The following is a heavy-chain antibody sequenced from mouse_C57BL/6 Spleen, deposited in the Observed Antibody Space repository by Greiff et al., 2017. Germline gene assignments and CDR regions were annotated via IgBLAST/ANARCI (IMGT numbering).Heavy chain of an antibody. V-gene: IGHV1-53*01. CDR2: INPSNGGT. CDR1: GYTFTSYW. CDR3: ARGGYGYDKWDFDV. Sequence: QVQLQQPGTELVKPGASVKLSCKASGYTFTSYWMHWVKQRPGQGLEWIGNINPSNGGTNYNEKFKSKATLTVDKSSSTAYMQLSSLTSEDSAVYYCARGGYGYDKWDFDVWGTGTTVTVSS. D-gene: IGHD2-2*01. J-gene: IGHJ1*03.